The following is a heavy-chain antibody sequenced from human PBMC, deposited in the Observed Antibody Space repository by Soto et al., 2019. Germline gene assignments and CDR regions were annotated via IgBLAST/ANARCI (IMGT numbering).Heavy chain of an antibody. Sequence: GGSLRHSCAASGLTFSSYWMRWVRQATGKGLVWVSRINSDGSSTSYADSVKGRFTISRDNAKNTLYLQMNSLGAEDTAVYYCARDLYGDYLDYWGQGTLVTVSS. D-gene: IGHD4-17*01. CDR3: ARDLYGDYLDY. V-gene: IGHV3-74*01. CDR2: INSDGSST. J-gene: IGHJ4*02. CDR1: GLTFSSYW.